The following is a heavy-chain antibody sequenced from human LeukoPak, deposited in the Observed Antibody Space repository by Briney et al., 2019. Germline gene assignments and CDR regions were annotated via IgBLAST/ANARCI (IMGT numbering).Heavy chain of an antibody. V-gene: IGHV3-30-3*01. CDR3: ARDGRGYSAWDDAFDI. J-gene: IGHJ3*02. Sequence: GRSLRLPCAASGFTFSSYAMHWVRQAPGKGLEWVAVISYDGSNKYYADSVKGRFTISRDNSKNTLYLQMNSLRAEDTAVYYCARDGRGYSAWDDAFDIWGQGTMVTVSS. CDR1: GFTFSSYA. D-gene: IGHD5-18*01. CDR2: ISYDGSNK.